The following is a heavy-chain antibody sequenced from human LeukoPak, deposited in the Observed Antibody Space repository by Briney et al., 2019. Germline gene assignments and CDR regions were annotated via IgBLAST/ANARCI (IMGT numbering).Heavy chain of an antibody. CDR2: ISSSGSTI. J-gene: IGHJ4*02. D-gene: IGHD3-3*01. Sequence: PGGSLRLSCAASGFTFSSYNMNWVRQAPGKGLEWVSYISSSGSTIYYADSVKGRFTISRDNAKNSLYLQMNSLRAEDTAVYYCARRNYDFWSATYYFDYWGQGTLVTVSS. CDR1: GFTFSSYN. CDR3: ARRNYDFWSATYYFDY. V-gene: IGHV3-48*04.